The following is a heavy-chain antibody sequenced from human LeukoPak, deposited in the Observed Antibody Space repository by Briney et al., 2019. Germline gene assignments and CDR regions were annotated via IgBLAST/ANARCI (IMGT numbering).Heavy chain of an antibody. J-gene: IGHJ1*01. V-gene: IGHV3-74*01. Sequence: PGGSLRLSCAASQFTFSSYWMHWVRQAPGNGRVWVSFITSDGSSTSYADYVKGRFTISRDNAKNMLYLQMNSLRAEDTAVYYCARDGSLPDYWGQGNLVTVSS. CDR3: ARDGSLPDY. CDR1: QFTFSSYW. D-gene: IGHD5-12*01. CDR2: ITSDGSST.